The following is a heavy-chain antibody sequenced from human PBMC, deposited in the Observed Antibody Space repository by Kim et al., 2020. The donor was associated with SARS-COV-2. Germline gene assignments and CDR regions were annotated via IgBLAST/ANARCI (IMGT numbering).Heavy chain of an antibody. CDR3: ARVKAHYYDSSGWAFDY. Sequence: FQGRVTITRDTSASTAYMELSSLRSEDTAVYYCARVKAHYYDSSGWAFDYWGQGTLVTVSS. D-gene: IGHD3-22*01. V-gene: IGHV1-3*01. J-gene: IGHJ4*02.